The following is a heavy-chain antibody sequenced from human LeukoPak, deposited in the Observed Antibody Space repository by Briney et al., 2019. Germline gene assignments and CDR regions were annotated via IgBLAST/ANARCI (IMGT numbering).Heavy chain of an antibody. J-gene: IGHJ5*02. CDR1: GGSISSYY. Sequence: SETLSLTCIVSGGSISSYYWSWIRQPAGKGLEWIGRIYTSGSTNYNPSLKSRVTMSVHTSKNQFSLKLSSVTAADTAVYYCARDSYYYDSSGYQPRFDPWGQGTLVTVSS. V-gene: IGHV4-4*07. CDR3: ARDSYYYDSSGYQPRFDP. D-gene: IGHD3-22*01. CDR2: IYTSGST.